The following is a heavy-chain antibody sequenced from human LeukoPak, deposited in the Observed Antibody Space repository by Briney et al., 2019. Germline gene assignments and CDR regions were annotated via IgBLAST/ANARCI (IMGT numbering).Heavy chain of an antibody. Sequence: ASVKVSCKASGYTFTSYDINWVRQTTGQGLEWMGWMNPNSGSTGYAQKFQGRVTTTRNTSISTAYMELSGLRSEDTAVYYCARGRSTGYPYYFEYWGQGTLVTVSS. D-gene: IGHD5-12*01. J-gene: IGHJ4*02. CDR1: GYTFTSYD. CDR2: MNPNSGST. V-gene: IGHV1-8*03. CDR3: ARGRSTGYPYYFEY.